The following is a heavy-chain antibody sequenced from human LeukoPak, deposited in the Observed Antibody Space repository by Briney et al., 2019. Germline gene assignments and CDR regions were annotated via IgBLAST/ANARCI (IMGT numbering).Heavy chain of an antibody. CDR3: ARESGIVGDYDH. CDR2: INHSGST. J-gene: IGHJ4*02. CDR1: GGSISSYY. D-gene: IGHD1-26*01. Sequence: SETLSLTCTVSGGSISSYYWSWIRQPPGKGLEWIGEINHSGSTNYNPSLKSRVTISVDTSKNQFSLKLSSVTAADTAVYYCARESGIVGDYDHWGQGTLVTVSS. V-gene: IGHV4-34*01.